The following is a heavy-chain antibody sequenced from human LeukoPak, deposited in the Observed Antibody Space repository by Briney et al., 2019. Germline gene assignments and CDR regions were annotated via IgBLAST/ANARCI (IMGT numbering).Heavy chain of an antibody. J-gene: IGHJ6*02. Sequence: GGSLRLSCETAGFTFSSYVMHWVRRTPGKGLVWVSRISHDGIISYADSVKGRLTISRDNSKNTLSLQMNSLRAEDTAVYYCARDRSVFYYYAMDVWGQGTTVTVAS. D-gene: IGHD1-26*01. CDR2: ISHDGII. CDR1: GFTFSSYV. CDR3: ARDRSVFYYYAMDV. V-gene: IGHV3-74*01.